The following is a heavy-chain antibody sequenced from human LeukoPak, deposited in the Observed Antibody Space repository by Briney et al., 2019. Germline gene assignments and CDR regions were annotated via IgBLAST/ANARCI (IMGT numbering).Heavy chain of an antibody. CDR3: ARNGGYDFRYYYGMDV. CDR1: GGTFSSYA. CDR2: IIPILGMA. J-gene: IGHJ6*02. Sequence: SVKVSCKASGGTFSSYAISWVRQAPGQGLEWMGRIIPILGMANYAQKFKGRVTITADKSTSTAYMELSSLRSEDTAVYYCARNGGYDFRYYYGMDVWGQGTTVTVSS. V-gene: IGHV1-69*04. D-gene: IGHD5-12*01.